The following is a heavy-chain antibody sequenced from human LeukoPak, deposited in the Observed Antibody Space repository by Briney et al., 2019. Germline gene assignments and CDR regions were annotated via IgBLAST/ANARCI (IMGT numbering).Heavy chain of an antibody. J-gene: IGHJ4*02. V-gene: IGHV4-59*01. D-gene: IGHD6-19*01. CDR1: GGSISSYY. CDR2: IYYSGST. Sequence: SETLSLTCTVSGGSISSYYWSWIRQPPGKGLEWIGYIYYSGSTNYNPSLKSRVTISVDTSKNQFSLKLSSVTAADTAVYYCARDSSGWCYFDYWGQGTLVTVSS. CDR3: ARDSSGWCYFDY.